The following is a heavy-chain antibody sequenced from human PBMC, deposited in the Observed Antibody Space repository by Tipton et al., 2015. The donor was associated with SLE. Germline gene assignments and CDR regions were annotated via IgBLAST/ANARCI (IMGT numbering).Heavy chain of an antibody. D-gene: IGHD1-14*01. CDR3: AAQPVAGLWYFDL. CDR2: IYYSGST. Sequence: TLSLTCTVSGGSISSYYWSWIRQPPGKGLEWIGYIYYSGSTNYNPSLKSRVTISVDTSKNHFSLKLSSVTAADTAVYYCAAQPVAGLWYFDLWGRGTLVTVSS. J-gene: IGHJ2*01. CDR1: GGSISSYY. V-gene: IGHV4-59*01.